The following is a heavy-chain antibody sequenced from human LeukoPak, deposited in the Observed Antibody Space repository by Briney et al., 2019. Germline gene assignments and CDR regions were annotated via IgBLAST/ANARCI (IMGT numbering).Heavy chain of an antibody. CDR1: GFTFSPYW. CDR2: IKQDGSEK. J-gene: IGHJ3*02. V-gene: IGHV3-7*04. CDR3: ARELVEGFDI. Sequence: TGGSLRLSCAASGFTFSPYWMSWVSQAPGKGLEWVANIKQDGSEKYYVDSVKGRFTISRDNAKNSLYLQMNSLRAEDTAVYYCARELVEGFDIWGQGTMVTVSS. D-gene: IGHD2-15*01.